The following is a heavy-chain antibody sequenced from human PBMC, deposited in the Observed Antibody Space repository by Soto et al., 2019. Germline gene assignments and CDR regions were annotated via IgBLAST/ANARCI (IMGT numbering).Heavy chain of an antibody. J-gene: IGHJ5*02. D-gene: IGHD2-2*02. CDR2: INAGNGNT. CDR3: ARDLEYCSSTSCYTP. V-gene: IGHV1-3*01. CDR1: GYTFTSYA. Sequence: QVQLVQSGAEVKKPGASVKVSCKASGYTFTSYAMHWVRQAPGQRLEWMGWINAGNGNTKYSQKFQGRVTITRDTSASTAYMELSSLRSEDTAVYYCARDLEYCSSTSCYTPWGQGTLVTVSS.